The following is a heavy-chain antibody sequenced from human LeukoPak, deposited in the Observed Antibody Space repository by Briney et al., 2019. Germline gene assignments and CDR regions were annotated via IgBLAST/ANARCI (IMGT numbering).Heavy chain of an antibody. D-gene: IGHD5-18*01. CDR2: INWNGGST. CDR1: GFTFDDYG. Sequence: GGSLRLSCAASGFTFDDYGMSWVRQAPGKGLEWVSGINWNGGSTGYADSVKGRFTISRDNAKNTLYLQMNSLRAEDTAVYYCASWGLGQLWFENTDDYWGQGTLVTVSP. V-gene: IGHV3-20*04. CDR3: ASWGLGQLWFENTDDY. J-gene: IGHJ4*02.